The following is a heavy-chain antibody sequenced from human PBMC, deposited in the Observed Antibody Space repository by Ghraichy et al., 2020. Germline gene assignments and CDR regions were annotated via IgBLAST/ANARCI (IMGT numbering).Heavy chain of an antibody. CDR3: ARDGTAIFGAETQPYLYYYGMDV. Sequence: ASVKVSCKASGYTFTSYGISWVRQAPGQGLGWMGWISAYNGNTNYAQKLQGRVTMTTDTSTSTAYMELRSLRSDDTAVYYCARDGTAIFGAETQPYLYYYGMDVWGQGTTVTVSS. V-gene: IGHV1-18*01. D-gene: IGHD3-3*01. J-gene: IGHJ6*02. CDR2: ISAYNGNT. CDR1: GYTFTSYG.